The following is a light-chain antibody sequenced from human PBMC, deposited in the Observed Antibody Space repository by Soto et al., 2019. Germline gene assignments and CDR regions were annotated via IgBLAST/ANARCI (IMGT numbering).Light chain of an antibody. CDR3: HQRSSWPRT. Sequence: EIVLTQSPATLSLSPGEGATLSCRASQSVGKYLVWYQQKPGQAPRLLMYDASKRASGIPAKFRGSGSGTDFTLTICSLGPEDFAVYYCHQRSSWPRTFGRGTKVDIK. CDR2: DAS. CDR1: QSVGKY. V-gene: IGKV3-11*01. J-gene: IGKJ1*01.